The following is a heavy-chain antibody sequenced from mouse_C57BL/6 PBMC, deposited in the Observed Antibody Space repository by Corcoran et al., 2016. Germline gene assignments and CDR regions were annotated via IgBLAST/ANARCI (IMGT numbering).Heavy chain of an antibody. CDR3: ARYYGKNYYAMDY. V-gene: IGHV1-26*01. J-gene: IGHJ4*01. CDR2: INPNNGGT. Sequence: EVQLQQSGPELVKPGASVKISCKASGYTFTDYYMNWVKQSHGKSLEWLGDINPNNGGTSYNQKFKGKATLTVDKSSSTAYTELRRLTSEDSAVYYCARYYGKNYYAMDYWGQGTSVTVSA. CDR1: GYTFTDYY. D-gene: IGHD2-1*01.